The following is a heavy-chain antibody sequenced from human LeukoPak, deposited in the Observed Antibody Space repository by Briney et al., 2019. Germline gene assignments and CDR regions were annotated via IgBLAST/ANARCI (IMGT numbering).Heavy chain of an antibody. Sequence: ASVKVSCKASGYTFTSYGISWVRPAAGQGLEGMGWISAYNGNTNYAQKLQGRVTMTTDTSTSTAYMELRSLRSDDTAVYYCARDIGFGVPAAIGDYWGQGTLVTVSS. CDR2: ISAYNGNT. CDR1: GYTFTSYG. V-gene: IGHV1-18*01. D-gene: IGHD2-2*01. CDR3: ARDIGFGVPAAIGDY. J-gene: IGHJ4*02.